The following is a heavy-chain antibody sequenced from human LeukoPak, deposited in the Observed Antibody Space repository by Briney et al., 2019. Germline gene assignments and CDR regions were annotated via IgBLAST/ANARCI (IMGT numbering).Heavy chain of an antibody. Sequence: SETLSLTCTVSGGSISSTFSWGWIRQPPGKGLEWIGNIYYGGRAFYNPSLKSRVTMSVDTSKNQFSLRLSSVTAADTAVYYCSTTKLDYSGGWSWGQGTLDTVSS. J-gene: IGHJ4*02. CDR1: GGSISSTFS. V-gene: IGHV4-39*01. D-gene: IGHD6-19*01. CDR2: IYYGGRA. CDR3: STTKLDYSGGWS.